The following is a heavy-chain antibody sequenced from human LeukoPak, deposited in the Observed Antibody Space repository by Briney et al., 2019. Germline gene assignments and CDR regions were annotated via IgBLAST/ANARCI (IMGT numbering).Heavy chain of an antibody. Sequence: GESLKISCKASGYSFTSYWIAWVRQMPGKGLEYMGFIYPGGSDTRCSPSFEGQVTISADKSITTAYLQWSSLKASDTAIYYCARHVTYSSTSSYFDYWGQGTLVTVSS. V-gene: IGHV5-51*01. J-gene: IGHJ4*02. CDR2: IYPGGSDT. CDR3: ARHVTYSSTSSYFDY. D-gene: IGHD6-6*01. CDR1: GYSFTSYW.